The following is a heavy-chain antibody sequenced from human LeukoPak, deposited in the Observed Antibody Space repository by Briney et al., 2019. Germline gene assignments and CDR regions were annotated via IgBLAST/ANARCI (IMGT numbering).Heavy chain of an antibody. J-gene: IGHJ5*02. CDR1: GGFVTSNDFY. CDR3: ADYDVSSGRPLDP. V-gene: IGHV4-39*01. D-gene: IGHD3-3*01. CDR2: AFYSGST. Sequence: SETLSLTCTVSGGFVTSNDFYWGWIRQPPGGGLEWFGAAFYSGSTYYNPSLKSRATISVDTSKNQFSLKLTSVTAADTAVYYCADYDVSSGRPLDPWGQGTLVTVSS.